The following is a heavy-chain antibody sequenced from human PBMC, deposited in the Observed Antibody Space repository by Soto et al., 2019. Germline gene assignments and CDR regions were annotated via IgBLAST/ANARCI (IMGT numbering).Heavy chain of an antibody. J-gene: IGHJ4*02. CDR2: IFSSGST. Sequence: TSETLSLTCTVSGGSISSYYWSWIRQPPGKGLEWIGYIFSSGSTFYNPSLKSRVTISVDTSKNQFSLRLSSVTAADTAVYYCARTYYDILTGSPIWGQGTLVTVSS. CDR1: GGSISSYY. D-gene: IGHD3-9*01. CDR3: ARTYYDILTGSPI. V-gene: IGHV4-59*08.